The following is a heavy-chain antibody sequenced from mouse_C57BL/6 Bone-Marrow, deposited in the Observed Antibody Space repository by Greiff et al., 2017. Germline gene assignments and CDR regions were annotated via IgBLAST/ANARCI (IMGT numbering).Heavy chain of an antibody. CDR2: IYPGDGDT. J-gene: IGHJ1*03. CDR3: ARTYYGSINWYFDV. D-gene: IGHD1-1*01. Sequence: VHLVESGPELVKPGASVKISCKASGYAFSSPWMNWVKQRPGKGLEWIGRIYPGDGDTNYNGKFKGKATLTADKSSSTAYMQLSSLTSEDSAVXFCARTYYGSINWYFDVWGTGTTVTVSS. CDR1: GYAFSSPW. V-gene: IGHV1-82*01.